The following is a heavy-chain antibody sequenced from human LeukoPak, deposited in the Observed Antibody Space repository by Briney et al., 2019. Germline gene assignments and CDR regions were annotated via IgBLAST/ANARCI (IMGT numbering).Heavy chain of an antibody. Sequence: SETLSLTCAVYGGSFSGYYWSWIRQPPGKGLEWIGSIYYSGSTYYNPSLKSRVTISVDTSKNQFSLKLSSVTAADTAVYYCARRVSSGWHHATNFDYWGQGTLVTVSS. CDR3: ARRVSSGWHHATNFDY. V-gene: IGHV4-34*01. CDR2: IYYSGST. CDR1: GGSFSGYY. D-gene: IGHD6-19*01. J-gene: IGHJ4*02.